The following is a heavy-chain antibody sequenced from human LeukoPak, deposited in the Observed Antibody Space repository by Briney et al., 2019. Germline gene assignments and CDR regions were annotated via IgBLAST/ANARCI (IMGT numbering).Heavy chain of an antibody. Sequence: GESLKISCKGSGYSFTSYWIGWVRQMPGKGLEWMGIIYPGDSDTRYSPSFQGQVTISADKSISTAYLQWSSLKASDTAMYYCARLDRVAGTADNYYYYYYMDVWGKGTTVTVSS. D-gene: IGHD6-19*01. CDR2: IYPGDSDT. CDR3: ARLDRVAGTADNYYYYYYMDV. V-gene: IGHV5-51*01. J-gene: IGHJ6*03. CDR1: GYSFTSYW.